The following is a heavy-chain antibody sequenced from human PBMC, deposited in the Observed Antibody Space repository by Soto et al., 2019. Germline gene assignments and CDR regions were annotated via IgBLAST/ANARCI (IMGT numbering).Heavy chain of an antibody. CDR1: GFTFSSYG. CDR3: EKGALYGDYGWEEYYFDH. V-gene: IGHV3-30*18. J-gene: IGHJ4*02. Sequence: QVQLVESGGGVVQPGRSLRLSCAASGFTFSSYGMHWVRQAPGKGLEWVAVISYDGSNKYYADSVKGRFTISRDNSKNTLYLQMKSLRAEAMTVYCCEKGALYGDYGWEEYYFDHWGQGTLVTVSS. D-gene: IGHD4-17*01. CDR2: ISYDGSNK.